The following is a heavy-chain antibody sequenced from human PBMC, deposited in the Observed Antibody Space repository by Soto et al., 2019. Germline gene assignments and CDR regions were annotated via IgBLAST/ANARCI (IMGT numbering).Heavy chain of an antibody. CDR1: GFTFSSYS. Sequence: GGSLRLSCAASGFTFSSYSMNWVRQAPGKGLEWVSSISTSSTYIYYADSVKGRFTISRDNAKNSLYLQMNSLRAADTAVYYCARVSILATSLTPFDYWGQGTLVTVSS. CDR3: ARVSILATSLTPFDY. CDR2: ISTSSTYI. J-gene: IGHJ4*02. V-gene: IGHV3-21*01. D-gene: IGHD5-12*01.